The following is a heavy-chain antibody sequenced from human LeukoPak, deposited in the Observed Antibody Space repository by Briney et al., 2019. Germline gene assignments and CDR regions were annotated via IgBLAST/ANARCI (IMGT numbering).Heavy chain of an antibody. V-gene: IGHV1-18*01. J-gene: IGHJ5*02. CDR3: ARDLLVVTAVNWFDP. D-gene: IGHD2-21*02. Sequence: ASVKVSCKASGYSFTTDGISWVRQAHGQGLEWMGWVSTYSGNTNYAQKFQGRVTMTRDTSTSTTYMELRSLRSDDTAVYYCARDLLVVTAVNWFDPWGQGTLVTVSS. CDR2: VSTYSGNT. CDR1: GYSFTTDG.